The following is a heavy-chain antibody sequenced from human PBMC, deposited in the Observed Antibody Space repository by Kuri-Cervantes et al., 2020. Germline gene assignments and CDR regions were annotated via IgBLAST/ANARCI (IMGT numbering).Heavy chain of an antibody. Sequence: SVKVSCKASGGTFSSYAISWVRQAPGQGLEWMGGIIPIFGTANYAQKFQGRVTITADESTSTAYMELSSLRAEDTAVYYCARDLDDILTGSSHYYYYYGMDVWGQGTTVTVSS. D-gene: IGHD3-9*01. CDR3: ARDLDDILTGSSHYYYYYGMDV. CDR1: GGTFSSYA. CDR2: IIPIFGTA. V-gene: IGHV1-69*13. J-gene: IGHJ6*02.